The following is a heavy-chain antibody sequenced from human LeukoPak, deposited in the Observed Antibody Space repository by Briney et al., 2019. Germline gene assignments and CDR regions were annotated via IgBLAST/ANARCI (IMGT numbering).Heavy chain of an antibody. D-gene: IGHD6-6*01. V-gene: IGHV4-59*12. Sequence: SETLSLTCTVSGGSISSYYWSWIRQPPGEGLEWIGYIYYSGSTNYNPSLKSRVTISVDTSKNQFSLKLSSVTAADTAVYYCARGYSSSSGRWFDPWGQGTLVTVSS. J-gene: IGHJ5*02. CDR3: ARGYSSSSGRWFDP. CDR1: GGSISSYY. CDR2: IYYSGST.